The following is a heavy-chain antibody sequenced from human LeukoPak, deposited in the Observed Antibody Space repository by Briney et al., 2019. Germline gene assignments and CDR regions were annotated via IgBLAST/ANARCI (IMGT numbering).Heavy chain of an antibody. J-gene: IGHJ4*02. CDR1: GFTFSSYG. Sequence: PGGSLRLSCAASGFTFSSYGMHWVRQAPGKGLEGVAFIRYDGSNKYYADSVKGRFTISRDNSKNTLYLQMNSLRAEDTAVYYCAKELTIVVVPAAEKALDYWGQGTLVTVSS. V-gene: IGHV3-30*02. CDR2: IRYDGSNK. CDR3: AKELTIVVVPAAEKALDY. D-gene: IGHD2-2*01.